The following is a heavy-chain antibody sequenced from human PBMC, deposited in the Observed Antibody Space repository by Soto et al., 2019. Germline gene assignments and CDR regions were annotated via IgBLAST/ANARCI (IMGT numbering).Heavy chain of an antibody. CDR2: IIPIFGTA. J-gene: IGHJ4*02. V-gene: IGHV1-69*06. CDR3: LGEVPDYYDSSGYYASVDY. CDR1: GGTFSSYA. D-gene: IGHD3-22*01. Sequence: SVKVSCKASGGTFSSYAISWVRQAPGQGLEWMGGIIPIFGTANYAQKFQGRVTITADKSTSTAYMEPSSLRSEDTAVYYCLGEVPDYYDSSGYYASVDYWGQGTLVTVSS.